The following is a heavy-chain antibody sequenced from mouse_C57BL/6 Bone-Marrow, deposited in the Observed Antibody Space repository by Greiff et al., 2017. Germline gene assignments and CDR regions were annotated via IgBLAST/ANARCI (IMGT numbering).Heavy chain of an antibody. J-gene: IGHJ3*01. CDR3: ARGWGYDRAWFAY. CDR1: GYAFSSSW. D-gene: IGHD2-2*01. Sequence: VQGVESGPELVKPGASVKISCKASGYAFSSSWMNWVKQRPGKGLEWIGRIYPGDGDTNYNGKFKGKATLTADKSSSTAYMQLSSLTSEDSAVYFCARGWGYDRAWFAYWGQGTLVTVSA. V-gene: IGHV1-82*01. CDR2: IYPGDGDT.